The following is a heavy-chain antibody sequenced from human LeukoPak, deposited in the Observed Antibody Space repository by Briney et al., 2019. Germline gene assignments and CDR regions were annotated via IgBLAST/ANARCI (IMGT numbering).Heavy chain of an antibody. D-gene: IGHD3-10*01. Sequence: PSETLSLTCTISGGSINSGGHYWSWIRQHPGKGLEWIGYIYYSGSTFYNAALESRATISADTSKTQFSLRLSAVTAADTAVYYCARNLWFGEEALDSWGQGTLVTVSS. CDR2: IYYSGST. CDR1: GGSINSGGHY. J-gene: IGHJ4*02. CDR3: ARNLWFGEEALDS. V-gene: IGHV4-31*02.